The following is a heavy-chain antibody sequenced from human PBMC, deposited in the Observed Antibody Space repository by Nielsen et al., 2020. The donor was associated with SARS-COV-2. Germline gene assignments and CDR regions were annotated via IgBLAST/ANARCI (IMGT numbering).Heavy chain of an antibody. CDR2: IFATGNT. V-gene: IGHV4-61*02. CDR1: GGSISSGGYY. Sequence: SETLSLTCTVSGGSISSGGYYWSWTRQPAGKGLEWIGRIFATGNTNYNPSLKSRITISVDTSKNQFSLRLKFVTAADTAVYYCARAPDIVLLPNAIPIWGQGTMVPVSS. CDR3: ARAPDIVLLPNAIPI. D-gene: IGHD2-8*01. J-gene: IGHJ3*02.